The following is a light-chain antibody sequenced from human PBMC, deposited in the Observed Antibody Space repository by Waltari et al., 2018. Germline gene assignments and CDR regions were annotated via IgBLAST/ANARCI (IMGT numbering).Light chain of an antibody. CDR1: QSVDYK. CDR2: DIS. CDR3: QQYDSWPQT. Sequence: EVVMTQSPATLSVSPGERATLFCRTSQSVDYKLAWYQHKPGQAPRLLIYDISTRIPGIPARFSGGGSGTLFTLTISILQSEDFAVYYCQQYDSWPQTFGGGTKVEIK. J-gene: IGKJ4*01. V-gene: IGKV3-15*01.